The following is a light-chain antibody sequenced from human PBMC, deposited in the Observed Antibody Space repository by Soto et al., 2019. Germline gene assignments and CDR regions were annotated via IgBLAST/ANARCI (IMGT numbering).Light chain of an antibody. CDR3: QQYINLWT. J-gene: IGKJ1*01. V-gene: IGKV3-15*01. Sequence: EIVMTQSPATLSVSPGERATLSCRASQSVSSNLAWYQQKPGQSPRLLIYGASTRATGVPARLSGSGSGTEFTLTISSMQSEDFAVYYCQQYINLWTFGQGTKVDIK. CDR1: QSVSSN. CDR2: GAS.